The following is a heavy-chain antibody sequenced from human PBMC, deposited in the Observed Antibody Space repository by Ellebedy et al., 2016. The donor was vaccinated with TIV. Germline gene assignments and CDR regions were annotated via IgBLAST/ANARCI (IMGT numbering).Heavy chain of an antibody. CDR2: IRWDDDK. CDR1: GFSLSTSGMC. CDR3: ARMSYGDFGGDLGY. D-gene: IGHD4-17*01. J-gene: IGHJ4*02. Sequence: SGPTLVXPTQTLTLTCTFSGFSLSTSGMCVTWIRQPPGKALEWLALIRWDDDKYYNTSLKARLTISKDTSNNQVVLSMTNLDPVDTATYYCARMSYGDFGGDLGYWGQGTPVTVSS. V-gene: IGHV2-70*01.